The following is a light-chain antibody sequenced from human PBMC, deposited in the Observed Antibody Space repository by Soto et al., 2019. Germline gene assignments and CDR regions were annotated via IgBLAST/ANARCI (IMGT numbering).Light chain of an antibody. CDR1: NSNIGSNS. J-gene: IGLJ3*02. CDR2: RNN. CDR3: AAWDASPTAWV. V-gene: IGLV1-47*01. Sequence: QSVLTQPPSASGTPGQRVTISCSGRNSNIGSNSVNWYQQLPVRAPKLLIYRNNQRPSGVPDRFSGSTSGTTASLAISGLRSEDEAEYYCAAWDASPTAWVFGGGTQL.